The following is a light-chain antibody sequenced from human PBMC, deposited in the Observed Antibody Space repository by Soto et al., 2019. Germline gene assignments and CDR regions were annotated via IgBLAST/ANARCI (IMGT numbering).Light chain of an antibody. Sequence: QSALTQPASVSGSPGQSITISCTGTSSDIGAYNYVSWYQQHPGKAPKLMIYDVSTRPSGVSIRFSGSKSGNTASLTISGLQADDEADYYCSSYTTSSTVYFGGGTKLTVL. J-gene: IGLJ2*01. CDR3: SSYTTSSTVY. V-gene: IGLV2-14*03. CDR1: SSDIGAYNY. CDR2: DVS.